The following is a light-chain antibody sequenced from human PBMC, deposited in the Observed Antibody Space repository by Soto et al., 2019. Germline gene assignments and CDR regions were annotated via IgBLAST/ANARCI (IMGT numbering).Light chain of an antibody. V-gene: IGLV2-14*01. CDR1: SSDVGGYNY. J-gene: IGLJ1*01. CDR3: SSYTSSSIDYV. CDR2: EVS. Sequence: QSALTQPASLSGSPGQSITISCTGTSSDVGGYNYVSWYQQHPGKAPKLMIYEVSNRPSGVSNRCSGSKSGNTASLTISGLQAEDEADYYCSSYTSSSIDYVFGTGTKLTVL.